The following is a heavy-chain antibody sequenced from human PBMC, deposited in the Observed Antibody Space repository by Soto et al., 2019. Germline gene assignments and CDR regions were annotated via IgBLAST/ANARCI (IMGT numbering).Heavy chain of an antibody. CDR2: IYHSGST. D-gene: IGHD6-13*01. CDR3: ARAGYSSSWLYYYYMDV. V-gene: IGHV4-4*02. CDR1: SGSISSSNW. Sequence: QVQLQESGPGLVKPSGTLSLTCAVSSGSISSSNWWSWVRQPPGKGQEWIGEIYHSGSTNYNPSLKSRVTISVDKSKNQFSLKLSSVTAADTAVYYCARAGYSSSWLYYYYMDVWGKGTTVTVSS. J-gene: IGHJ6*03.